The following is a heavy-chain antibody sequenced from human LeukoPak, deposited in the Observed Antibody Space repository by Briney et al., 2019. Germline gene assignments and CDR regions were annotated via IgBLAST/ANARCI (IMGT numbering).Heavy chain of an antibody. Sequence: SETLSLTCAVSGGSISSYYWSWIRQPPGKGLEWIGDIYNSGSTNYNPSLKSRVTISVDTSKNHFSLKLSSMTAADTAVHYCSRGKCEPPDYCGQGALVTVSS. J-gene: IGHJ4*02. V-gene: IGHV4-59*01. D-gene: IGHD5/OR15-5a*01. CDR2: IYNSGST. CDR3: SRGKCEPPDY. CDR1: GGSISSYY.